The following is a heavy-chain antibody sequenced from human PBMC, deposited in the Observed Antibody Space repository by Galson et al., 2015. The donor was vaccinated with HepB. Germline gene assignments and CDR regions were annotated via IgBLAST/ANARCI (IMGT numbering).Heavy chain of an antibody. D-gene: IGHD3-22*01. V-gene: IGHV3-21*01. CDR1: GFTFSSYS. CDR2: ISSSSSYI. J-gene: IGHJ6*02. CDR3: ARVKGYYDSSGYRHSYGMDV. Sequence: SLRLSCAASGFTFSSYSMNWVRQAPGKGLEWVSSISSSSSYIYYADSVKGRFTISRDNAKNSLYLQMNSLRAEDTAVYYCARVKGYYDSSGYRHSYGMDVWGQGTTVTVSS.